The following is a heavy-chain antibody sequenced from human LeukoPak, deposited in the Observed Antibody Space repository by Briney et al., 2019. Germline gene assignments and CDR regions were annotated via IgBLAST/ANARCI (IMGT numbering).Heavy chain of an antibody. J-gene: IGHJ4*02. CDR3: AKERGAAAATVYFDY. CDR1: GFTFSSYD. V-gene: IGHV3-30*18. Sequence: PGGSLRLSCAASGFTFSSYDMHWVRQALGKGLELVAVISYDGSNKYYADSVKRRVTISRDNSKSTLYLQMNSLRAEDTAVYYCAKERGAAAATVYFDYWGQGTLVTVSS. D-gene: IGHD6-13*01. CDR2: ISYDGSNK.